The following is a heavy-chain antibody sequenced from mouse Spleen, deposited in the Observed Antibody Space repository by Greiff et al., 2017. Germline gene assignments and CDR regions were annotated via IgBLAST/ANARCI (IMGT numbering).Heavy chain of an antibody. Sequence: VQLQQSGPELVKPGASVKISCKASGYTFTDYYMNWVKQSHGKSLEWIGDINPNNGGTSYNQKFKGKATLTVDKSSSTAYMELRSLTSEDSAVYYCANYGQLYYYAMDYWGQGTSVTVSS. D-gene: IGHD1-1*01. CDR2: INPNNGGT. CDR3: ANYGQLYYYAMDY. CDR1: GYTFTDYY. J-gene: IGHJ4*01. V-gene: IGHV1-26*01.